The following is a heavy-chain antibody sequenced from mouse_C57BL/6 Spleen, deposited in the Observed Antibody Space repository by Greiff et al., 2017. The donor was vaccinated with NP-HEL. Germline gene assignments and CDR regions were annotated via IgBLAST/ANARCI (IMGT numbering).Heavy chain of an antibody. Sequence: EVKLMESGPGLVKPSQSLSLTCSVTGYSITSGYYWNWIRQFPGNKLEWMGYISYDGSNNYNPSLKNRISITRDTSKNQFFLKLNSVTTEDTATYYCAALYDYGFAYWGQGTLVTVSA. V-gene: IGHV3-6*01. CDR1: GYSITSGYY. CDR3: AALYDYGFAY. J-gene: IGHJ3*01. CDR2: ISYDGSN. D-gene: IGHD2-4*01.